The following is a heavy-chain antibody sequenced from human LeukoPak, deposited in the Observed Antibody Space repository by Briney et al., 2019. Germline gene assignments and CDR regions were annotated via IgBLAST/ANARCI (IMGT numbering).Heavy chain of an antibody. V-gene: IGHV3-30*02. Sequence: GGSLRLSCAASGFTFSSYGMHWVRQAPGKGLEWVAFIRYDGSNKYYADSVKGRFTISRDNSKNTLYLQMNSLRAEDTAVYYCARVLTGSWDWFDPWGQGTLVTVSS. CDR2: IRYDGSNK. J-gene: IGHJ5*02. CDR1: GFTFSSYG. D-gene: IGHD2-8*02. CDR3: ARVLTGSWDWFDP.